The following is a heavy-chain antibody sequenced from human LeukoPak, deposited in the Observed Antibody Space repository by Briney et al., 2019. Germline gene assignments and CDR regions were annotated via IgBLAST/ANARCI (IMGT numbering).Heavy chain of an antibody. CDR1: GGSVSDYY. J-gene: IGHJ4*02. Sequence: PSETLSLTCTISGGSVSDYYWSWIRQSPGKGLEWIGYIYHTGSTSYSPSLKSRVTISADTSQNQFSLKLSSVTAADTAVYYCARYRTTVTPPRFDYWGQGTLVTVSS. CDR2: IYHTGST. V-gene: IGHV4-59*02. D-gene: IGHD4-17*01. CDR3: ARYRTTVTPPRFDY.